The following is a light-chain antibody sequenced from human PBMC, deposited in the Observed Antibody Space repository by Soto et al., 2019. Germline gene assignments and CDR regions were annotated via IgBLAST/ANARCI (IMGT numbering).Light chain of an antibody. J-gene: IGKJ1*01. CDR3: QQYGSSPWT. CDR1: QSVSSSY. CDR2: GAS. V-gene: IGKV3-20*01. Sequence: DIVVTQSPGTLSLSPGERATLSCRASQSVSSSYLAWYQQKPGQAPRLLIYGASSRATSIPERFSGSGSGEAFTLTISRLEPEDFAVYYCQQYGSSPWTFGQGTKVEIK.